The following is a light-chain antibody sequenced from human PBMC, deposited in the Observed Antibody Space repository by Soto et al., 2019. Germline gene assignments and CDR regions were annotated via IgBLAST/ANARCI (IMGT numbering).Light chain of an antibody. J-gene: IGKJ4*01. Sequence: DIVMTQSPDSLAVSLGERATINCKSSQSVLYSSNNKNYLAWYQQKPGQPPKLLIYWASTRESGVPDRFSGSGSGTDFTLTISSLQAEDVAVYYCQQDSSWPLTFGGGTKVEIK. CDR1: QSVLYSSNNKNY. V-gene: IGKV4-1*01. CDR3: QQDSSWPLT. CDR2: WAS.